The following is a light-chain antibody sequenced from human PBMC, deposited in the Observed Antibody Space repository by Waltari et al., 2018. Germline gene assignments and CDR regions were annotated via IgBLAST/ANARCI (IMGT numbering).Light chain of an antibody. CDR3: QSADISGTYVV. Sequence: YELTQPPSVSVSPGQTARITCSGDALPKQYAYWYQQKPGQAPVLVIYQDTKRPSGNPERFAGASAGTTVTLTLSGAQAEDEAAYYCQSADISGTYVVFGGGTKVTVL. V-gene: IGLV3-25*03. CDR1: ALPKQY. J-gene: IGLJ2*01. CDR2: QDT.